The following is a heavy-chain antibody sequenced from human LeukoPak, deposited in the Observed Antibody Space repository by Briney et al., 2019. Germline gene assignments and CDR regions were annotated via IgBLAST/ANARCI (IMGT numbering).Heavy chain of an antibody. D-gene: IGHD2-15*01. V-gene: IGHV5-51*01. CDR1: GYTFTSYW. CDR2: IYPGDSDT. CDR3: ARLGFLTDRSGAFDI. Sequence: GESLKISCKGSGYTFTSYWIGWVRQMPGKGLEWMGIIYPGDSDTRYSPSFQGQVTISADKSISTAYLQWSSLKASDTAMYYCARLGFLTDRSGAFDIWGQGTMVTVSS. J-gene: IGHJ3*02.